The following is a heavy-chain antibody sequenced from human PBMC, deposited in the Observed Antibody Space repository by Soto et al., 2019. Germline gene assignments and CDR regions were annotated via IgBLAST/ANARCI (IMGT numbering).Heavy chain of an antibody. Sequence: EVQLVESGGGLVKPGGSLRLSCAASGFTFSNAWMNWVRQAPGKGLEWVGRIKSKTDGGTTDYAAPVKGRFTISRDDSKNTLYLQMNSLKTADTAVYYCTTGSYSGYDLRPDYWGQGTLVTVSS. CDR3: TTGSYSGYDLRPDY. CDR2: IKSKTDGGTT. D-gene: IGHD5-12*01. J-gene: IGHJ4*02. CDR1: GFTFSNAW. V-gene: IGHV3-15*07.